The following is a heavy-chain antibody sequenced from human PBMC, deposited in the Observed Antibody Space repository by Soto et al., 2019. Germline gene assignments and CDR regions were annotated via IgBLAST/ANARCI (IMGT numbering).Heavy chain of an antibody. V-gene: IGHV3-23*01. CDR3: AKSLDIHYKNWFDP. Sequence: GGSLSLSCVAAGFTFSSAAMNXVRQAPGKGLEWVSIISDTGTRTHYADSVKGRFTISRDNSKNTLYLDMNSLRAEDTAVYYCAKSLDIHYKNWFDPWGQGTLVTVSS. J-gene: IGHJ5*02. CDR2: ISDTGTRT. D-gene: IGHD4-4*01. CDR1: GFTFSSAA.